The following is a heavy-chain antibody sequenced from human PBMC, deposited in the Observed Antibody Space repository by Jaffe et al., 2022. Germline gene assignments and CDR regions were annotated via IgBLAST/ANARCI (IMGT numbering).Heavy chain of an antibody. CDR2: INHSGST. D-gene: IGHD2-15*01. J-gene: IGHJ5*02. Sequence: QVQLQQWGAGLLKPSETLSLTCAVYGGSFSGYYWSWIRQPPGKGLEWIGEINHSGSTNYNPSLKSRVTISVDTSKNQFSLKLSSVTAADTAVYYCARNAVVVVAAMGFDPWGQGTLVTVSS. CDR1: GGSFSGYY. CDR3: ARNAVVVVAAMGFDP. V-gene: IGHV4-34*01.